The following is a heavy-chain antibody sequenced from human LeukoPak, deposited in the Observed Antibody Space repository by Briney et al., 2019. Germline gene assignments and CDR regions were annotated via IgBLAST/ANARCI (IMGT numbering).Heavy chain of an antibody. CDR3: AGYSSGWNGGPYNWFDP. V-gene: IGHV4-59*10. J-gene: IGHJ5*02. Sequence: SETLSLTCTVSGGSISSYYWSWIRQPAGKGLEWIGRIYTSGSTNYNPSLKSRVTMSVDTSKNQFSLKRSSVTAADTAVYYCAGYSSGWNGGPYNWFDPWGQGTLVTVSS. D-gene: IGHD6-19*01. CDR1: GGSISSYY. CDR2: IYTSGST.